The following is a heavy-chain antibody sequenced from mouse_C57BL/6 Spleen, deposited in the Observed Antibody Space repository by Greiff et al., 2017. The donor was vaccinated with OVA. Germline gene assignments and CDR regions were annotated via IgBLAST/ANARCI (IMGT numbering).Heavy chain of an antibody. CDR1: GYSFTGYY. V-gene: IGHV1-42*01. CDR3: ATLRTKAY. J-gene: IGHJ3*01. Sequence: VHVKQSGPELVKPGASVKISCKASGYSFTGYYMNWVKQSPEKSLEWIGEINPSTGGTTYNQKFKAKATLTVDKSSSTAYMQLKSLTSEDSAVYYCATLRTKAYWGQGTLVTVSA. CDR2: INPSTGGT.